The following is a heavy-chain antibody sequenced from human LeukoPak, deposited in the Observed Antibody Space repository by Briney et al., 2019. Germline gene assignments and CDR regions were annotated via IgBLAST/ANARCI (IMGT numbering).Heavy chain of an antibody. Sequence: SETLSLTCAVYGGSFSGYYWSWIRQPPGKGLEWIGEINHSGSTNYNPSLKSRVTISVDTSKNQFSLKLSSVTAADTAVYYCALIPANYYYDSSGYYPFDYWGQGTLVTVSS. J-gene: IGHJ4*02. CDR2: INHSGST. CDR3: ALIPANYYYDSSGYYPFDY. CDR1: GGSFSGYY. V-gene: IGHV4-34*01. D-gene: IGHD3-22*01.